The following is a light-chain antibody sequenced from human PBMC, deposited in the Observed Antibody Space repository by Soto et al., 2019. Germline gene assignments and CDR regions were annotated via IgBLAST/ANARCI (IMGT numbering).Light chain of an antibody. CDR3: QAWDSSTVV. CDR2: QDG. V-gene: IGLV3-1*01. Sequence: SYELTQPPSVSVSPGQTASITCSGDKLWDKYACWYQQKPGQSPVLVIYQDGKRPSGIPERFSGSNSGNTATLTISGTQAMDEADYYCQAWDSSTVVFGGGTKLTVL. J-gene: IGLJ2*01. CDR1: KLWDKY.